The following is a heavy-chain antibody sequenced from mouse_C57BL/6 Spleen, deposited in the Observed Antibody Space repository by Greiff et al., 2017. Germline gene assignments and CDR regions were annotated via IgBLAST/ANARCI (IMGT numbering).Heavy chain of an antibody. J-gene: IGHJ2*01. CDR3: ARDWGYFDY. V-gene: IGHV5-16*01. Sequence: EVKLVESEGALVQPGSSMKLSCTASGFTFSDYYMAWVRQVPEKGLEWVANINYDGSSTYYLDSLKSRFIISRDNAKNILYLQMSSLKSEDTATYYCARDWGYFDYWGQGTTLTVSS. CDR2: INYDGSST. D-gene: IGHD4-1*01. CDR1: GFTFSDYY.